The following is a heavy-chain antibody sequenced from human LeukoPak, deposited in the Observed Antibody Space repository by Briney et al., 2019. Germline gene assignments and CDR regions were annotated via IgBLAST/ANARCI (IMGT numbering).Heavy chain of an antibody. CDR2: IGSSET. Sequence: GGSLRLSCVASGFTFSLRAMSWVRQAPGKGLEWVASIGSSETFYADSVQGRFTVSRDKSQNTLYLQLNSLRVEDTAVYYCAKDATPGNSIWDSFAGWGQGTLVTVSS. D-gene: IGHD7-27*01. CDR3: AKDATPGNSIWDSFAG. CDR1: GFTFSLRA. J-gene: IGHJ4*02. V-gene: IGHV3-23*01.